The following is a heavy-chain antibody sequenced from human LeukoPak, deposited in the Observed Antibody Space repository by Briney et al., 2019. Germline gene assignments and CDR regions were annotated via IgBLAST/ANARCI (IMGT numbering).Heavy chain of an antibody. J-gene: IGHJ5*02. Sequence: ASVKVSCKASGGTFSSYAISWVRQAPGQGLEWMGGIIPIFGTANYAQKFQGRVTITADKSTSTAYMELSSVTAADTAVYYCATSPGYSYGNWFDPWGQGTLVTVSS. CDR2: IIPIFGTA. D-gene: IGHD5-18*01. V-gene: IGHV1-69*06. CDR1: GGTFSSYA. CDR3: ATSPGYSYGNWFDP.